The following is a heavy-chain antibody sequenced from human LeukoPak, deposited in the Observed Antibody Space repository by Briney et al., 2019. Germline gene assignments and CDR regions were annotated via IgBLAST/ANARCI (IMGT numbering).Heavy chain of an antibody. V-gene: IGHV3-66*01. CDR3: ARDKGTSYLSSFDY. J-gene: IGHJ4*02. CDR2: IYSGGST. Sequence: GGSLRLSCVASGFTVSSNYMSWVRQAPGKGLEWVSVIYSGGSTYYADSVKGRFTISKDNSKNTLYLQMNSLRAADTAVYYCARDKGTSYLSSFDYWGQGTLVTVSS. CDR1: GFTVSSNY. D-gene: IGHD6-6*01.